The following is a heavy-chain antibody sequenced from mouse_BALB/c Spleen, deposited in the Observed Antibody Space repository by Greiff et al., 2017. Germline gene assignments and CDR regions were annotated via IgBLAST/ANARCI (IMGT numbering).Heavy chain of an antibody. D-gene: IGHD1-1*02. CDR3: ARYGSFAY. V-gene: IGHV1-77*01. CDR1: GYTFTDYY. J-gene: IGHJ3*01. CDR2: IYPGSGNT. Sequence: VQLQESGAELARPGASVKLSCKASGYTFTDYYINWVKQRTGQGLEWIGEIYPGSGNTYYNEKFKGKATLTADKSSSTAYMQLSSLTSEDSAVYFCARYGSFAYWGQGTLVTVSA.